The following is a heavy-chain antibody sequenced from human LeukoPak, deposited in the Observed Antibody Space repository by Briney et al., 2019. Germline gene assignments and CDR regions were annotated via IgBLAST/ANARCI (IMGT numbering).Heavy chain of an antibody. CDR2: ISAYNGNT. D-gene: IGHD6-6*01. J-gene: IGHJ4*02. CDR1: GGTFSSYA. Sequence: ASVKVSCKASGGTFSSYAISWVRQAPGQGLEWMGWISAYNGNTNYAQKLQGRVTMTTDTSTSTAYMELRSLRSDDTAVYYCAITMHSGSSPRGYWGQGTLVSVSS. V-gene: IGHV1-18*01. CDR3: AITMHSGSSPRGY.